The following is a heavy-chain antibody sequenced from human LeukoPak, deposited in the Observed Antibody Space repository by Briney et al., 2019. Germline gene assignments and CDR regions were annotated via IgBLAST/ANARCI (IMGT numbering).Heavy chain of an antibody. J-gene: IGHJ4*02. CDR3: ARDPLYDSSGYYVR. CDR1: GGSISSGSYY. V-gene: IGHV4-61*02. Sequence: SETLSLTCTVSGGSISSGSYYWSWIRQPAGKGLEWIGRIYTSGSTNYNPSLKSRVTISVDTSKNPFSLKLSSVTAADTAVYYCARDPLYDSSGYYVRWGQGTLVTVSS. CDR2: IYTSGST. D-gene: IGHD3-22*01.